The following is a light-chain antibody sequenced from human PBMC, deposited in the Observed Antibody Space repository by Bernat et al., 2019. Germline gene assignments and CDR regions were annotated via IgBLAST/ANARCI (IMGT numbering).Light chain of an antibody. CDR3: QQYHSSAPYT. J-gene: IGKJ2*01. CDR2: KAS. Sequence: DIQMTQSPSTLSASLGDRVTMTCRASQSISRWLAWYQQKPGQPPKLLMYKASTLQSGVPSRFGGSGSGSEFTLTISSLQPDDSGTYYCQQYHSSAPYTFGQGTILEIK. CDR1: QSISRW. V-gene: IGKV1-5*03.